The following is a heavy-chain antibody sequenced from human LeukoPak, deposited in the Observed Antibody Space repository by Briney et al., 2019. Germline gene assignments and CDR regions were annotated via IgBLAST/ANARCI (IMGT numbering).Heavy chain of an antibody. Sequence: PGGSLGLSCVASGFTFSNYGIHWVRQAPGKGLEWVAIIWSDGSNKYYADSVKGRFTISRDNSKNTLYLQMNSLRAEDTAVYYCARALFAGAFYGMDVWGQGTTVTVSS. J-gene: IGHJ6*02. D-gene: IGHD3-10*01. CDR3: ARALFAGAFYGMDV. CDR1: GFTFSNYG. CDR2: IWSDGSNK. V-gene: IGHV3-33*01.